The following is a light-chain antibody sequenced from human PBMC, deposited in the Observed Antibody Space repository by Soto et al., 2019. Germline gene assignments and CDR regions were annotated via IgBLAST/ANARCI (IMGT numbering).Light chain of an antibody. Sequence: QSALTQPASVSGSPGQSITISCTGTSSDVGGYNYVSWYQQHPDKAPKLMIYDVSNRPSGVSNRFSGSKSGNTASLTISGVQAEDEADYYCSSYTSSSTLHGVFGGGTKLTVL. CDR1: SSDVGGYNY. J-gene: IGLJ3*02. V-gene: IGLV2-14*01. CDR2: DVS. CDR3: SSYTSSSTLHGV.